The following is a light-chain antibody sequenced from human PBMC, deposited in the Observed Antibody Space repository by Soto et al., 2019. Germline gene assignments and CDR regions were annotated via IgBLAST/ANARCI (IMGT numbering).Light chain of an antibody. V-gene: IGLV1-40*01. J-gene: IGLJ1*01. CDR1: ASNIGAAYD. CDR3: AAWDDNFSTYV. CDR2: KNN. Sequence: QSVLTQPPSVSGAPGQGVTISCTGSASNIGAAYDVHWYRLLPGAAPKLLISKNNQRPSGVPDRFSGSKSGTSASLAISGLRSEDEADYYCAAWDDNFSTYVFGSGTKLTVL.